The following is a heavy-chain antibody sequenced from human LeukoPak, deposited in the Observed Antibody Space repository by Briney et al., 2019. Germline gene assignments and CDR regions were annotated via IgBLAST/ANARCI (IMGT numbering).Heavy chain of an antibody. CDR1: GASFNTYY. D-gene: IGHD2-8*01. V-gene: IGHV4-34*01. Sequence: SETLSLTCAVYGASFNTYYWTWIRQSPDKGLEWIGEVKHDGDTNVNPSLRSRVVMSVDASKNQFSLKMTSVTAADTAIYFCARGPVALPNDRLSLFFDFWGQGALVTVSS. CDR2: VKHDGDT. CDR3: ARGPVALPNDRLSLFFDF. J-gene: IGHJ5*01.